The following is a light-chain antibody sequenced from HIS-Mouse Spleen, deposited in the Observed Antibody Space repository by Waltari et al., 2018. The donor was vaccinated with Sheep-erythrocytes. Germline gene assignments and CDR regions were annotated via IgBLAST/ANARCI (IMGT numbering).Light chain of an antibody. CDR3: LQDYNYPYT. CDR1: PGIRND. V-gene: IGKV1-6*01. J-gene: IGKJ2*01. Sequence: AIQMTQSPSSLSASVGDRVTITCRASPGIRNDLGWYQQKPGKAPKLLIYAASSLQSGFPSRFSGSGSGTDFTLTISSLQPEDFATYYCLQDYNYPYTFGQGTKLEIK. CDR2: AAS.